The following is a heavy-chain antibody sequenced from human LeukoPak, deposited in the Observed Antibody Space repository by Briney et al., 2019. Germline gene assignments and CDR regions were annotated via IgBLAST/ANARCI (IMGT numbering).Heavy chain of an antibody. V-gene: IGHV4-34*01. CDR2: INHSGST. J-gene: IGHJ4*02. CDR1: GGSFSGYY. D-gene: IGHD3-22*01. Sequence: PSETLSLTCAAYGGSFSGYYWSWIRQPPGKGLEWIGEINHSGSTNYNPSLKSRVTISVDTSKNQFSLKLSSVTAADTAVYYCARGSVYYYDSSDSFDYWGQGTLVTVSS. CDR3: ARGSVYYYDSSDSFDY.